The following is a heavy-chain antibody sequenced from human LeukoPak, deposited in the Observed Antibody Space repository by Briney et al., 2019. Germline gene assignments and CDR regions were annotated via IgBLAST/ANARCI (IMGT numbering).Heavy chain of an antibody. V-gene: IGHV1-8*01. CDR2: MNPNSGNT. J-gene: IGHJ5*02. D-gene: IGHD3-10*01. CDR1: GYTFTSYD. Sequence: ASVKVSCKASGYTFTSYDINWVRQATGQGLEWMGWMNPNSGNTNSAQKVQGRVTMTTDTSTSTAYMELKSLGSDDTGVYYCASFEVGAWGQGTLVTVSS. CDR3: ASFEVGA.